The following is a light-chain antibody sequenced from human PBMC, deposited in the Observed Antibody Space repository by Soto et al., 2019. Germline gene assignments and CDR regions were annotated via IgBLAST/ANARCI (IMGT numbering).Light chain of an antibody. CDR1: QSINTY. J-gene: IGKJ2*01. V-gene: IGKV1-39*01. CDR2: AAS. CDR3: QHTYSSPHT. Sequence: DVQMTQSPSSLSASVGDRVTITCRASQSINTYLHWYQQKPGKAPHLLIYAASSLQSGVPSRFSGSGSGTDFTLTISSLQPEDFASYYCQHTYSSPHTFGQGTKLEIK.